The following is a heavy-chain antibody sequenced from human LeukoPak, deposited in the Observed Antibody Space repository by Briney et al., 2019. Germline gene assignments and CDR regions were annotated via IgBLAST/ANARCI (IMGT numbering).Heavy chain of an antibody. CDR2: IYPGDSDT. CDR3: ARQTVWFGEPTYFDY. D-gene: IGHD3-10*01. V-gene: IGHV5-51*01. Sequence: GESLKISCKASGYSFTSYWIGWVRQMPGKGLEWMGIIYPGDSDTRYSPSFQGQVTISADKSISTAYLQWSSLKASDTAMYYCARQTVWFGEPTYFDYWGQGTLVTVSS. CDR1: GYSFTSYW. J-gene: IGHJ4*02.